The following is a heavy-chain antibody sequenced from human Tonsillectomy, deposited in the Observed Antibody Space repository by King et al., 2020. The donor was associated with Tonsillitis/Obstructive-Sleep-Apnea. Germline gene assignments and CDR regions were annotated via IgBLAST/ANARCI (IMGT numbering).Heavy chain of an antibody. Sequence: VQLQESGPGLVKPSETLSLSCTVFGGSISSYYWSWIRQPPGKGLECIGYIYYSGSTNYNPSLKSRVTISVDTSKNQFSLKMSSVTAADTAVYYCASEHGGTGAFDIWGQGTMVTVSS. CDR2: IYYSGST. CDR1: GGSISSYY. J-gene: IGHJ3*02. D-gene: IGHD1-1*01. V-gene: IGHV4-59*01. CDR3: ASEHGGTGAFDI.